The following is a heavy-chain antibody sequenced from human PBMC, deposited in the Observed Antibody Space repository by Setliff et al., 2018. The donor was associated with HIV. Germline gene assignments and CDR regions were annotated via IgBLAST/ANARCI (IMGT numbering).Heavy chain of an antibody. V-gene: IGHV1-24*01. CDR3: ARATNYYDSSNYYMDV. Sequence: ASVKVSCKISGYTLTELSIHWVRQAPGKGLEWMANFDPEDGETFYAQKFQGRLTMTEDTSASTAYMELSSLRSEDMAVYYCARATNYYDSSNYYMDVWGKGTTVTVSS. CDR2: FDPEDGET. D-gene: IGHD3-22*01. J-gene: IGHJ6*03. CDR1: GYTLTELS.